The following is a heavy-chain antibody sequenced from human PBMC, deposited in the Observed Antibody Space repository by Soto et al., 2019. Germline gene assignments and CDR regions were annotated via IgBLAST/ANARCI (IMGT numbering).Heavy chain of an antibody. J-gene: IGHJ4*02. CDR3: TTEGPGYCTNGVCYCLDY. CDR2: IKSKTDGGTT. V-gene: IGHV3-15*01. D-gene: IGHD2-8*01. Sequence: PGGSLRLSCAASGFTFSNAWMSWVRQAPGKGLEWVGRIKSKTDGGTTDYAAPVKGRFTISRDDSKNTLNLQMNSLKTEDTAVYYCTTEGPGYCTNGVCYCLDYWGQGPLVTVYS. CDR1: GFTFSNAW.